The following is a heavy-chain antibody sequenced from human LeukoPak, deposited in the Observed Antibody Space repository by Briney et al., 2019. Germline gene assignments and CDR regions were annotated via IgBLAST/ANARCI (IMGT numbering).Heavy chain of an antibody. D-gene: IGHD2-2*01. CDR1: GFTFSSYW. CDR3: ARDSYYCSSTSCVWFDP. J-gene: IGHJ5*02. Sequence: HAGGSLRLSCAAPGFTFSSYWMSWVRQAPGKVLEWVANIKQDGSEKYYVDSVKGRFTISRDNAKNSLYLQMNSLRAEDTAVYYCARDSYYCSSTSCVWFDPWGQGTLVTISS. V-gene: IGHV3-7*01. CDR2: IKQDGSEK.